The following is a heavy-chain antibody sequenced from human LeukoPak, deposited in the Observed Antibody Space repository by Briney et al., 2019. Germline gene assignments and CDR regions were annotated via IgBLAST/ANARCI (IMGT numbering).Heavy chain of an antibody. CDR1: GFTFKYYA. CDR3: ARSPGIVGATTHFDY. Sequence: GGSLRLSCAASGFTFKYYAMTWVRQAPGKGLEWVAAIDGSGDDTYYAESVKGRFTISRDNSQNTLFLQVNSLRAEDTAVYYCARSPGIVGATTHFDYWGQGTLVTVSS. V-gene: IGHV3-23*01. CDR2: IDGSGDDT. J-gene: IGHJ4*02. D-gene: IGHD1-26*01.